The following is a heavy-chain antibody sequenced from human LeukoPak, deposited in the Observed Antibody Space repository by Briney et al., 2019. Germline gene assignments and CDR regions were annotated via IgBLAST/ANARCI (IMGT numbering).Heavy chain of an antibody. CDR1: GFTFDDYA. Sequence: GRSLRPSCAASGFTFDDYAMHWVRQAPGKGLEWVSGISWNSGSIGYADSVKGRFTISRDNAKNSLYLQMNSLRAEDTAVYYCAKDGAVGAGYYFDYWGQGTLVTVSS. CDR2: ISWNSGSI. J-gene: IGHJ4*02. V-gene: IGHV3-9*01. D-gene: IGHD1-26*01. CDR3: AKDGAVGAGYYFDY.